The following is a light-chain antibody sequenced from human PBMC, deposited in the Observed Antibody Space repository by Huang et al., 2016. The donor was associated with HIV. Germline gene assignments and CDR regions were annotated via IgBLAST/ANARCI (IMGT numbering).Light chain of an antibody. Sequence: EIVITQSPATLSVSPGERATLSCRASQTVGTNLAWYQQKPGQAPRLLIYGASTRATGIPARFRGSGSGTEFTLTISSLQSEDFAIYYCQQYKNWPPGYTFGQGTKLDIK. V-gene: IGKV3-15*01. J-gene: IGKJ2*01. CDR1: QTVGTN. CDR3: QQYKNWPPGYT. CDR2: GAS.